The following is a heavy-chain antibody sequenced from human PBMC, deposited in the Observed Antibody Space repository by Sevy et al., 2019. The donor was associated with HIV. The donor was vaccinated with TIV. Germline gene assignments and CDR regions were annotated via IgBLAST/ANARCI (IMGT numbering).Heavy chain of an antibody. CDR2: ISSSSSYI. J-gene: IGHJ3*02. V-gene: IGHV3-21*01. CDR3: ARGAWDCSSTSCYQAI. D-gene: IGHD2-2*01. Sequence: GGYLRLSCAASGFTFSSYSMNWVRQAPGKGLEWVSSISSSSSYIYYADSVKGRFTISRDNAKNSLYLQMNSLRAEDTAVYYCARGAWDCSSTSCYQAIWGQGTMVIVSS. CDR1: GFTFSSYS.